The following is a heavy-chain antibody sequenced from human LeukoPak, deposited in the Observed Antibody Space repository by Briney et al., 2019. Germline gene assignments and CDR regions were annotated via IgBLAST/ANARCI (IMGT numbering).Heavy chain of an antibody. J-gene: IGHJ4*02. CDR2: LHPNNGAT. CDR1: GYIFTGHY. D-gene: IGHD3-10*01. V-gene: IGHV1-2*02. CDR3: ARWQEGSGTYYIDH. Sequence: ASVTVSFKASGYIFTGHYMKWVRQAPGQGLEWMGWLHPNNGATNYAQKFQGRITLTSDPSISTAYMELSSLTSDDTAVYFCARWQEGSGTYYIDHWGQGPLVTVSP.